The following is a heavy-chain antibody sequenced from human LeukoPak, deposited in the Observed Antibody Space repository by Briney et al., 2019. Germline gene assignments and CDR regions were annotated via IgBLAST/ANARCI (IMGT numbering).Heavy chain of an antibody. CDR1: GFTFGDHA. J-gene: IGHJ6*03. CDR3: TRTFGYYYFYMDV. V-gene: IGHV3-49*04. D-gene: IGHD3-16*01. CDR2: IRTEAYDGAT. Sequence: GGSLRLSCAASGFTFGDHAMSWVRQAPGKGLEWVGFIRTEAYDGATDYGASVKGRFTISRDDSKNIAYLQMNSLNTEDTAVYYCTRTFGYYYFYMDVWGKGTTVIVSS.